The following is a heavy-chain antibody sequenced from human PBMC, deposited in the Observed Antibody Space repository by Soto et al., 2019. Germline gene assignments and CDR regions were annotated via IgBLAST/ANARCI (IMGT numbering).Heavy chain of an antibody. Sequence: EEQLVESGGGLVQPGGSLRLSCVASGFILSGYDMHWVRQATGEGLEWVSAIGTAGDPYYSGSVKGRFTISRGNAENSVYLPRNSLRAGDTAVYYCARAGYASSGYSCYAMDVWGPGTTVTVSS. CDR1: GFILSGYD. V-gene: IGHV3-13*05. CDR3: ARAGYASSGYSCYAMDV. CDR2: IGTAGDP. J-gene: IGHJ6*02. D-gene: IGHD6-19*01.